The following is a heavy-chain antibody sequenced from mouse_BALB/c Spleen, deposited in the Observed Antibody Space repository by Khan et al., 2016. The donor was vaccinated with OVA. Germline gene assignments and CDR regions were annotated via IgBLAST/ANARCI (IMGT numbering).Heavy chain of an antibody. J-gene: IGHJ3*01. CDR2: INPGSGGT. CDR3: ARGGYGSLAY. V-gene: IGHV1-54*01. Sequence: QVQLQQSGAELVRPGTSVKVSCKASGYAFNNYMLEWVKQRPGQGLEWIGVINPGSGGTNYNEKFKGQATLTADTSSNTAYMQLSSLTSDDSAVYFCARGGYGSLAYWGQGTMVTVSA. D-gene: IGHD1-1*02. CDR1: GYAFNNYM.